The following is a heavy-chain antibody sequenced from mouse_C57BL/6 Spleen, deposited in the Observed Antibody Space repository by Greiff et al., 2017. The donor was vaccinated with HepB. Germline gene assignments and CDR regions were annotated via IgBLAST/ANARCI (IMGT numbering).Heavy chain of an antibody. Sequence: QVQLQQPGAELVKPGASVKMSCKASGYTFTSYWITWVKQRPGQGLEWIGDIYPGSGSTNYNEKFKSKATLTVDTSSSTAYMQLSSLTSGDSAVYYCARSITTAFDYWGQSTTLTVSS. D-gene: IGHD1-1*01. CDR1: GYTFTSYW. V-gene: IGHV1-55*01. CDR3: ARSITTAFDY. CDR2: IYPGSGST. J-gene: IGHJ2*01.